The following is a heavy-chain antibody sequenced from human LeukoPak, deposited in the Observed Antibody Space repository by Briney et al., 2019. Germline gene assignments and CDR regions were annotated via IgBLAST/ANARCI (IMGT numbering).Heavy chain of an antibody. D-gene: IGHD3-10*01. Sequence: PSETLSLTCTVSGGSISSYYWSWIRQPAGKGLEWIGRIYTSGSTNYNPSLKSRVTMSVDTSKNQFSLKLSSVTAADTAVYYCATQGIMVRGVSLYYYYMDVWSKGTTVTVSS. CDR3: ATQGIMVRGVSLYYYYMDV. CDR1: GGSISSYY. CDR2: IYTSGST. J-gene: IGHJ6*03. V-gene: IGHV4-4*07.